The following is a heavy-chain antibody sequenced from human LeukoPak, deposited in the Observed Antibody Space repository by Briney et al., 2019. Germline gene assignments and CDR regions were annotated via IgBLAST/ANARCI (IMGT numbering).Heavy chain of an antibody. D-gene: IGHD5-12*01. Sequence: SQTLSLTCAISGDSFSSDSVSWDWIRQSPSRGLEWLGRTYYRSKWYSEYAVSVKSRISINPDTSKNQFSLQLNSVTPEDTAVYYCARIRGGNIHFDYGGQGTQVTVSS. CDR3: ARIRGGNIHFDY. CDR2: TYYRSKWYS. J-gene: IGHJ4*02. CDR1: GDSFSSDSVS. V-gene: IGHV6-1*01.